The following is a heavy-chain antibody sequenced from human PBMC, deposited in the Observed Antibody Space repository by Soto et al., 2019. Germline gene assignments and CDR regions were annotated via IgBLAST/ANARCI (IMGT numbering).Heavy chain of an antibody. D-gene: IGHD3-10*01. CDR2: ISGSGGST. Sequence: GGSLRLSCAASGFTFSSYAMSWVRQAPGKGLEWVSAISGSGGSTYYADSVKGRFTISRDNSKNTLYLQMNSLRAEDTAVYYCAKDREELGLLWFGELLYEDYWGQGTLVTVSS. CDR3: AKDREELGLLWFGELLYEDY. CDR1: GFTFSSYA. J-gene: IGHJ4*02. V-gene: IGHV3-23*01.